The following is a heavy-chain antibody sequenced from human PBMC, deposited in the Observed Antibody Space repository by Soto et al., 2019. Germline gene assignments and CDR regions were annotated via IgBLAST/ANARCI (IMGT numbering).Heavy chain of an antibody. V-gene: IGHV1-46*01. CDR1: GYTFTNYY. Sequence: ASVKVSCKASGYTFTNYYMHWARQAPGQGLEWMGIINPGGRSTNYAQKFQGRVTMTRDTSTGTVFMELSSLRSEDTAVYYCARAYNWNDVLDYWGQGTLVTVSS. CDR3: ARAYNWNDVLDY. CDR2: INPGGRST. D-gene: IGHD1-1*01. J-gene: IGHJ4*02.